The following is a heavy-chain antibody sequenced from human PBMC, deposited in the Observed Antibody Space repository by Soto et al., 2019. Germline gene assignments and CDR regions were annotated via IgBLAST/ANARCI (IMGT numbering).Heavy chain of an antibody. D-gene: IGHD2-2*01. J-gene: IGHJ6*02. Sequence: SETLSLTCTVSVGAISSYYWSWIRQPPGKGLEWIGYIYYSGSTNYNPSLKSRVTISVDTSKNQFSLKLSSVTAADTAVYYCARGLGYQLLSYYYYGMDVWGQGTTVTVSS. CDR1: VGAISSYY. V-gene: IGHV4-59*01. CDR2: IYYSGST. CDR3: ARGLGYQLLSYYYYGMDV.